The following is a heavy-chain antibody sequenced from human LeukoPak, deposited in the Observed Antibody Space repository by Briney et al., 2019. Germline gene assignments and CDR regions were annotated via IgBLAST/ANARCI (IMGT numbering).Heavy chain of an antibody. CDR2: ISGSGGST. V-gene: IGHV3-23*01. CDR3: ARHFSDSSGYSPPFDY. D-gene: IGHD3-22*01. J-gene: IGHJ4*02. CDR1: GFTFSSYA. Sequence: GGSLRLSCAASGFTFSSYAISWVRQAPGKGLEWVSAISGSGGSTYYADSVKGRFTVSRDNSKNMLYLQMSSLRAEDTAVYYCARHFSDSSGYSPPFDYWGQGTLVTVSS.